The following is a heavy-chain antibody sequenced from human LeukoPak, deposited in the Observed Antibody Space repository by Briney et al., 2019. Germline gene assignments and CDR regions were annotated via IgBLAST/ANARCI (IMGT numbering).Heavy chain of an antibody. V-gene: IGHV3-23*01. D-gene: IGHD2-2*01. CDR3: AWAPVPDPYYYYGMDV. CDR2: ITGTGENT. Sequence: GGSLRLSCAASGFTFRSNSMSWVRQAPGKGLEWVSAITGTGENTYYADFVKGRFTISRDNSNNTLYLQMNSLRAEDTAVYYCAWAPVPDPYYYYGMDVWGQGTTVTVSS. J-gene: IGHJ6*02. CDR1: GFTFRSNS.